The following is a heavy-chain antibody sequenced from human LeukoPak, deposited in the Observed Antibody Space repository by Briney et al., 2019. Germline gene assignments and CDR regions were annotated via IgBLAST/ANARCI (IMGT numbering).Heavy chain of an antibody. D-gene: IGHD5-18*01. Sequence: SETLSLTCTVSGGSISSFYWSWIRQPAGKGLEWIGRIYTSGSTNYNPSLKSRVTMSVDTSKNQFSLKLNSVTAADTAVYYRARGYSYGPGDVFDIWGQGTMVTVSS. CDR1: GGSISSFY. CDR3: ARGYSYGPGDVFDI. CDR2: IYTSGST. J-gene: IGHJ3*02. V-gene: IGHV4-4*07.